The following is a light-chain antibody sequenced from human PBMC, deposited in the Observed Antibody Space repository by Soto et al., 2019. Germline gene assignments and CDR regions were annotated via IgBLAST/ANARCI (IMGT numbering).Light chain of an antibody. CDR3: QQSYSTLMYT. J-gene: IGKJ2*01. V-gene: IGKV1-39*01. CDR1: QSISSY. Sequence: DIQMTQSPSSLSASVGDRVTITCRASQSISSYLNWYQQKPGKAPKLLIYAASSLQSGVPSRFSGSGSGTDFTLTISSLQPEDFAIFYCQQSYSTLMYTFGHGTKLEIK. CDR2: AAS.